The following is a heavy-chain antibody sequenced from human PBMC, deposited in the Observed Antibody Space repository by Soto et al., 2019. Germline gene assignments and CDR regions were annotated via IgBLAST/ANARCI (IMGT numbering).Heavy chain of an antibody. CDR3: ARDPLWGTAMVLWYFDL. CDR2: ISYDGSNK. Sequence: QVQLVESGGGVVQPGRSLRLSCAASGFTFNNYAMHWVRQAPGKGLEWVALISYDGSNKYYADSVKGRFTISRDNSKNTLYLQMNSLRAWDTAVYYCARDPLWGTAMVLWYFDLWGRGTLVTVSS. CDR1: GFTFNNYA. J-gene: IGHJ2*01. D-gene: IGHD5-18*01. V-gene: IGHV3-30-3*01.